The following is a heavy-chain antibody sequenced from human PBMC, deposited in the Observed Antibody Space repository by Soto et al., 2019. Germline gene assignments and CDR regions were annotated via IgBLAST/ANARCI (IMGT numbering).Heavy chain of an antibody. Sequence: EVQLLESGGGLVQPGGSLRLSCAASGFSFSRYAMNWVRQAPGKGLEWVSVISGSGDSTYYADSVKGRFTISRDNSKNTLYLQMISLRADDSAVYYCARCSSGCYFYYWGQVTLVTVSS. V-gene: IGHV3-23*01. D-gene: IGHD6-19*01. J-gene: IGHJ4*02. CDR2: ISGSGDST. CDR1: GFSFSRYA. CDR3: ARCSSGCYFYY.